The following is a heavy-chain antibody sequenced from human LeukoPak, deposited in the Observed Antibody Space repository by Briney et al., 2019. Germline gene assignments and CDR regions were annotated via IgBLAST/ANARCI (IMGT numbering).Heavy chain of an antibody. J-gene: IGHJ4*02. Sequence: PSETLSLTCAVYGGSFSGYYWSWIRQPPGKGLEWIGEINHSGSTNYNPSLKSRVTISVDTSKNQFSLKLSSVTAADTAAYYCATQDSSGSNYWGQGTLVTVSS. D-gene: IGHD3-22*01. CDR1: GGSFSGYY. CDR2: INHSGST. CDR3: ATQDSSGSNY. V-gene: IGHV4-34*01.